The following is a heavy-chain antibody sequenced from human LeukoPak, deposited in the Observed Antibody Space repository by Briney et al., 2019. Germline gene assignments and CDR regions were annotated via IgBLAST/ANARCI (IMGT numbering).Heavy chain of an antibody. D-gene: IGHD1-1*01. Sequence: ASVKVSCKASGYAFTDYYIHWVRRAPGQGLEWMGWINPNSGGTHFAQNFQGRITLTSDTSITTAFLEMRSLKSEDTATFYCARDLEQTSTTPEFWFDPWGQGTLVTVSS. CDR2: INPNSGGT. V-gene: IGHV1-2*02. J-gene: IGHJ5*02. CDR1: GYAFTDYY. CDR3: ARDLEQTSTTPEFWFDP.